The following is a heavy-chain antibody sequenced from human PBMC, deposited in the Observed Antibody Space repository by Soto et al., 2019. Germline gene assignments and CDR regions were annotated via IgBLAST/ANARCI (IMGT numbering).Heavy chain of an antibody. J-gene: IGHJ4*02. CDR2: IYRGTT. CDR3: ARYVDRRDYDSTGYSFDY. Sequence: EVQLVESGGGLVQPGGSLRLSCAASGFTVSDNYMNWVRQAPGKGLEWVAVIYRGTTYYADSVKGRFTISRDNSKNTLYLQMSSLRPEDTAVYYCARYVDRRDYDSTGYSFDYWGQGTLVAVSS. CDR1: GFTVSDNY. V-gene: IGHV3-66*01. D-gene: IGHD3-22*01.